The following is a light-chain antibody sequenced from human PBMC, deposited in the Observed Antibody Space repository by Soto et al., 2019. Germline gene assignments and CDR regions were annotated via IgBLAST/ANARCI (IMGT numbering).Light chain of an antibody. J-gene: IGKJ1*01. Sequence: DIQMTQSPSTLSASVGDRVTITCRASQTIDSWLAWYQQRPGKPPNLLIYKASSLESGVPSRFSGSGSGTEFTLTISSLQPDDFATYYCQQYNSYSRTFGQGTKVDIK. CDR2: KAS. V-gene: IGKV1-5*03. CDR3: QQYNSYSRT. CDR1: QTIDSW.